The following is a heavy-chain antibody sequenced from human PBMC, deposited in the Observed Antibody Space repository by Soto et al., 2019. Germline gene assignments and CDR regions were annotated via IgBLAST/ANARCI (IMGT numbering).Heavy chain of an antibody. CDR2: ISYDGSNK. CDR3: AKDLIRLIVVVPAATFDY. Sequence: SLRLSCAASGFTFSSYGMHWVRQAPGKGLEWVAVISYDGSNKYYADSVKGRFTISRDNSKNTLYLQMNSLRAEDTAVYYCAKDLIRLIVVVPAATFDYWGQGTLVTVSS. CDR1: GFTFSSYG. J-gene: IGHJ4*02. V-gene: IGHV3-30*18. D-gene: IGHD2-2*01.